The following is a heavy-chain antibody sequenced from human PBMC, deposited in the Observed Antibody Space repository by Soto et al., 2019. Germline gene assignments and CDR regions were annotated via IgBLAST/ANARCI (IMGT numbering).Heavy chain of an antibody. V-gene: IGHV3-23*01. CDR3: ARGRWYSYGGYSGWYFDL. CDR2: ISRSTGAT. CDR1: GFTFSSYT. Sequence: EVQLLESGGGLVRPGGSLRLSCAASGFTFSSYTMTWVRQAPGKGLEWVSTISRSTGATYYADSVTGRLTISRDTSNGTLYLQMNSLRVEDSAVYYCARGRWYSYGGYSGWYFDLWGRGTLVTVSS. D-gene: IGHD1-26*01. J-gene: IGHJ2*01.